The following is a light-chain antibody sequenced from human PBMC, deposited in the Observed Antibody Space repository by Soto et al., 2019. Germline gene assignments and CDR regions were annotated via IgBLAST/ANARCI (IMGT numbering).Light chain of an antibody. V-gene: IGLV2-23*01. Sequence: QSALTQPASVSGSPGQSITISCTGTSSDVGSYHLVSWYQQYPGKAPKVMIYEGTKRPSGISKRFSGSKSGSTASLTISGLQAEDEADYYCCSYAGDSTLVFGGGTKLTVL. CDR3: CSYAGDSTLV. CDR2: EGT. CDR1: SSDVGSYHL. J-gene: IGLJ3*02.